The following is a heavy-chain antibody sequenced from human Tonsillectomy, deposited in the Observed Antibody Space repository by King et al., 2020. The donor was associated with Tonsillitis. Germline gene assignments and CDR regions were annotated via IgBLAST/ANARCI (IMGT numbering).Heavy chain of an antibody. CDR2: IKQDGREK. J-gene: IGHJ6*03. V-gene: IGHV3-7*03. D-gene: IGHD3-10*01. CDR1: GFTFSSYW. CDR3: ASDRPPRGPQGRYYYMDV. Sequence: VQLVESGGGLVQPGGSLRLSCAASGFTFSSYWMGGVRQAPGKGREGVANIKQDGREKYYVDSVKGRFTISRDKAKNSLYLQMNSLRAEDTAVEYCASDRPPRGPQGRYYYMDVWGKGTTVTVSS.